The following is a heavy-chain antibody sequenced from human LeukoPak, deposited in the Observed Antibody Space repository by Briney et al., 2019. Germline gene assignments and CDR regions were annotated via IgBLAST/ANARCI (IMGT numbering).Heavy chain of an antibody. CDR3: VRAYSSGWYDAFDI. CDR1: GFTFSSYG. Sequence: PGGTLRLSCAASGFTFSSYGMSWVRQAPGKGLEWVSAISGSGGSTYYADSVKGRFTISSDNFKNTLYLQMNSLRAEDTAVYYCVRAYSSGWYDAFDIWGQGTVVTVSS. V-gene: IGHV3-23*01. J-gene: IGHJ3*02. CDR2: ISGSGGST. D-gene: IGHD6-13*01.